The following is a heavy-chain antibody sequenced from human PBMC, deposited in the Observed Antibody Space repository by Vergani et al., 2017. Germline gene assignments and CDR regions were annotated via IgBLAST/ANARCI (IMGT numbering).Heavy chain of an antibody. V-gene: IGHV4-34*01. Sequence: QVQLQQWGGGLLKRSETLSLTCVVNGGSFTSYHWTWIRQSPGEGLEWVGDIDHTGRPDYNPSIKSRLTMSVDKSRNQFSLTLNSVPATDTAIYFCARVNTETNGHLYYYYYMDVCGEGTAVTVS. CDR3: ARVNTETNGHLYYYYYMDV. D-gene: IGHD4-11*01. CDR1: GGSFTSYH. J-gene: IGHJ6*03. CDR2: IDHTGRP.